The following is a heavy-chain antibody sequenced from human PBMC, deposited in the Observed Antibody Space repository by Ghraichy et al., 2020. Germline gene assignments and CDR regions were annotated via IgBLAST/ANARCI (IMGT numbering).Heavy chain of an antibody. Sequence: LSLTCAASGFTFSSYSMNWVRQAPGKGLEWVSYISSSSSTIYYADSVKGRFTISRDNAKNSLYLQMNSLRAEDTAVYYCARDLIAAALDYWGQGTLVTVSS. CDR3: ARDLIAAALDY. CDR1: GFTFSSYS. CDR2: ISSSSSTI. D-gene: IGHD6-13*01. V-gene: IGHV3-48*01. J-gene: IGHJ4*02.